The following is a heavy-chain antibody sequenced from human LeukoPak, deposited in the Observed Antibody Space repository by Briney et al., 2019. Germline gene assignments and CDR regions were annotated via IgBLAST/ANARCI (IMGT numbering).Heavy chain of an antibody. CDR3: AKAGGQNYYYSYMDV. D-gene: IGHD3-16*01. CDR2: ISSSGETI. CDR1: GFTFTDYN. J-gene: IGHJ6*03. Sequence: GGSLRLSCAASGFTFTDYNMIWIRQAPGKGLECISYISSSGETIYYADSVKGRLTISRDNAKNSLFLQMNSLRAEDTAVYFCAKAGGQNYYYSYMDVWGKGTTVTVS. V-gene: IGHV3-11*01.